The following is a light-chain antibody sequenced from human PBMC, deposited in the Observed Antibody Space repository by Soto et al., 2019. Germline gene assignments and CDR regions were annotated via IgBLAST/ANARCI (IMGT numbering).Light chain of an antibody. CDR1: QSLSSRF. V-gene: IGKV3-20*01. CDR2: SSS. Sequence: EIVLTQSPGTLSLSPLEIAILSFMASQSLSSRFLDWYKQRPGQAPRILIDSSSDRATGIPDRFSGGGSGTDFTLTIRRLEPADFAVYYCQQYGRSPLTFGRGTKVDIK. J-gene: IGKJ4*01. CDR3: QQYGRSPLT.